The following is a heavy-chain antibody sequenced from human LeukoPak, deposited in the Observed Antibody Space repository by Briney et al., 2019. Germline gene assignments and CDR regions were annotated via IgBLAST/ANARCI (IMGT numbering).Heavy chain of an antibody. J-gene: IGHJ6*03. V-gene: IGHV3-48*01. CDR2: ISGSGFTI. Sequence: GGSLRLSCAASGFTFSYAWMNWVRQAPGKGLEWISYISGSGFTIHYADSVKGRFTISRDNAKNSLYLQMNSLRAEDTAVYYCARGVPKTSYYYYYMDVWGKGTTVTVSS. CDR3: ARGVPKTSYYYYYMDV. D-gene: IGHD4-11*01. CDR1: GFTFSYAW.